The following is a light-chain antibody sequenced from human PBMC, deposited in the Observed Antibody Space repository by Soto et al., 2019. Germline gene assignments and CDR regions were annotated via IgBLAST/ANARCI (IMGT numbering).Light chain of an antibody. J-gene: IGLJ1*01. Sequence: QSVLTQPPSASGTPGQRVTIPCSGSISNIGSNPVYWHQQLPGTAPKLLIFRNNRRPSGVPDRFSDTMSGTSGSLAISGLRSEVEAHYYCAGCDDSLSVYVFGTRTNVTV. CDR3: AGCDDSLSVYV. CDR2: RNN. CDR1: ISNIGSNP. V-gene: IGLV1-47*01.